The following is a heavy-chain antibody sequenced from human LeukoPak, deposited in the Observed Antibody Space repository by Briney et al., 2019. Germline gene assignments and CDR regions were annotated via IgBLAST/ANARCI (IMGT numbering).Heavy chain of an antibody. CDR1: GYSFTSYW. CDR2: IYPGDSDT. J-gene: IGHJ3*02. D-gene: IGHD4-17*01. V-gene: IGHV5-51*01. Sequence: GESLQISCKGSGYSFTSYWIGWVRQMPGKGLEWMGIIYPGDSDTRYSPSFQGQVTISADKSISTAYLQWSSLKASDTAMYYCARTTTVTTYHYAFDIWGQGTMVTVSS. CDR3: ARTTTVTTYHYAFDI.